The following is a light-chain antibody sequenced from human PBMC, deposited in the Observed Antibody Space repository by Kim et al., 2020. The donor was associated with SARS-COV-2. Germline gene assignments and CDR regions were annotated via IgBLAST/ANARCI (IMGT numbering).Light chain of an antibody. Sequence: EIILTQSPGTLSLSPGERATLSCRASQSVTGSHLAWFQQKPGQAPRLLIYDASSRATDIPDRFSGSGSGTDFTLTISRLEPEDFAVYYCQHYGGSSYTFGQGTKLEIK. CDR1: QSVTGSH. V-gene: IGKV3-20*01. J-gene: IGKJ2*01. CDR3: QHYGGSSYT. CDR2: DAS.